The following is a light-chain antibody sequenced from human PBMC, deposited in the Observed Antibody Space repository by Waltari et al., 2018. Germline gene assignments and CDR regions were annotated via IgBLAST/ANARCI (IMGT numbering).Light chain of an antibody. Sequence: EIVLTQSPATLSLSPGERATLSCRASQRVSSYLAWYQQKPGQAPRLLIYDASNRATGIPARFSGSGSGTDFTLTISSLEPEDFAVYYCQQRDGTFGQGTKVEIK. CDR1: QRVSSY. J-gene: IGKJ1*01. V-gene: IGKV3-11*01. CDR3: QQRDGT. CDR2: DAS.